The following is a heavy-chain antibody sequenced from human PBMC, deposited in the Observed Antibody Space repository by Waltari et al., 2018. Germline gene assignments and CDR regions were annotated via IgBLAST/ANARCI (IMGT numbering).Heavy chain of an antibody. Sequence: QVQLLQSGAEVKTPGSSVRVSCRASGGSFRNYAISWVRQAPGEGREWMGGISPRFCKTNYAQKCQGRLTITADESTTIAYMDWSSLRFEDTAVYYCARGSYSSSWFNLKAVHIWGQGTMVTVSS. CDR2: ISPRFCKT. CDR1: GGSFRNYA. J-gene: IGHJ3*02. V-gene: IGHV1-69*01. CDR3: ARGSYSSSWFNLKAVHI. D-gene: IGHD6-13*01.